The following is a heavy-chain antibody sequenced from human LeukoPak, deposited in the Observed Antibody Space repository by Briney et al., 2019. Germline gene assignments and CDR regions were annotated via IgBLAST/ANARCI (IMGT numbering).Heavy chain of an antibody. J-gene: IGHJ6*03. CDR1: GGSTSSSSYY. CDR2: IYYSGST. D-gene: IGHD3-3*01. CDR3: ARQKQYDFWSGFDYYYMDV. V-gene: IGHV4-39*01. Sequence: SETLSLTCTVSGGSTSSSSYYWGWIRQPPGKGLEWIGSIYYSGSTYYNPSLKSRVTISVDTSKNQFSLKLSSVTAADTAVYYCARQKQYDFWSGFDYYYMDVWGKGTTVTVSS.